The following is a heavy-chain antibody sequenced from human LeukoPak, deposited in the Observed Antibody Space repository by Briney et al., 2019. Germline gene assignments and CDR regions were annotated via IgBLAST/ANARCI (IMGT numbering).Heavy chain of an antibody. V-gene: IGHV3-43*02. CDR1: GFTFDDYA. CDR3: AKGYGGALDY. CDR2: ISGDGGST. D-gene: IGHD1-1*01. Sequence: GGSLRLSCAASGFTFDDYAMHWVRQAPGKGLEWVSLISGDGGSTFYADSVKGRFTVSRDNSKNSLYLQMNSLRTEDTALYYCAKGYGGALDYWGQGTLVTVSS. J-gene: IGHJ4*02.